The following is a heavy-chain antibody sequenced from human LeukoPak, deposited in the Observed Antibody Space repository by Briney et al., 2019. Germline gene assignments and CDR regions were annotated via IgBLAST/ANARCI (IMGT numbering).Heavy chain of an antibody. CDR3: AREVNLEYYFDY. V-gene: IGHV3-33*01. CDR2: IWYDGSNK. J-gene: IGHJ4*02. CDR1: GFTFSSYG. Sequence: PGRSLRLSCAASGFTFSSYGMHWVRQAPGKGLEWVAVIWYDGSNKYYAYSVRGRFTISKDNSKNTLYLQMNSLRAEDTAVYYCAREVNLEYYFDYWGQGTLVIVSS. D-gene: IGHD3-3*01.